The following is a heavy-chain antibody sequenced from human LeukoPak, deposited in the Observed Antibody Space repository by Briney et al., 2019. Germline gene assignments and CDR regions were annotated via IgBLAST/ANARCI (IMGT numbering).Heavy chain of an antibody. CDR2: ISPDGSTT. Sequence: GGSLRLSCAASGLTFRDFYMHWVRQAPGTGPVWVSRISPDGSTTNYADSVKGRFTISRDNAKNTLYLQLSSLRAEDTALYYCARDMWGTFDYWGQGTLVTVSS. V-gene: IGHV3-74*01. CDR3: ARDMWGTFDY. J-gene: IGHJ4*02. CDR1: GLTFRDFY. D-gene: IGHD7-27*01.